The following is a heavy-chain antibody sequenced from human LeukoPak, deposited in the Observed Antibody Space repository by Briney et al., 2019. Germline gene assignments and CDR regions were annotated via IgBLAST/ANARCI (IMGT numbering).Heavy chain of an antibody. J-gene: IGHJ3*02. CDR1: GGTFSSYA. V-gene: IGHV1-69*13. CDR3: ASHSGSHRADAFDI. Sequence: SVKVSCKASGGTFSSYAISWVRQAPGQGLEWMGGIIPIFGTANYAQKFQGRVTITADESTSTAYMELSSLRSEDTAVYYCASHSGSHRADAFDIWGQGTMVTVSS. CDR2: IIPIFGTA. D-gene: IGHD1-26*01.